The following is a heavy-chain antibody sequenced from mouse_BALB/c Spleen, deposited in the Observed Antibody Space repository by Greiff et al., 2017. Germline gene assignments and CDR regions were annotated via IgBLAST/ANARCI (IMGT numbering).Heavy chain of an antibody. V-gene: IGHV5-6*03. CDR2: ISSGGSYT. Sequence: EVKLVESGGGLVKPGGSLKLSCAASGFTFSSYGMSWVRQTPDKRLEWVATISSGGSYTYYPDSVKGRFTISRDNAKNTLYLQMSSLKSEDTAMYYCARQGITTPFDYWGQGTTLTVSS. D-gene: IGHD1-1*01. J-gene: IGHJ2*01. CDR1: GFTFSSYG. CDR3: ARQGITTPFDY.